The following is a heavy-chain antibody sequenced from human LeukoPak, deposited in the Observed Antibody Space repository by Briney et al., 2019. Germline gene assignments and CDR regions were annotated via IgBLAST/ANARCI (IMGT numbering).Heavy chain of an antibody. CDR3: ARNPAYQPLLS. V-gene: IGHV3-20*04. J-gene: IGHJ4*02. D-gene: IGHD2-2*01. Sequence: GGSLRLSCAASGFTFDDYGMSWVRQAPGKGLEWVSGINWNGGSTGYADSVKGRFTISRDNAKNSLYLRMNSLRAEDTALYYCARNPAYQPLLSRGQGTLVTVSS. CDR1: GFTFDDYG. CDR2: INWNGGST.